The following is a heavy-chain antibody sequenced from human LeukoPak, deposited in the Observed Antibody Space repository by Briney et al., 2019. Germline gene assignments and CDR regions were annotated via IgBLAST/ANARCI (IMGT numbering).Heavy chain of an antibody. CDR3: ARLRRNSDRSDFFYYYDH. CDR1: GSTFSDYS. CDR2: VNTVSSYI. V-gene: IGHV3-21*01. D-gene: IGHD3-22*01. Sequence: GGSLGLSCAASGSTFSDYSMNWVRQAPGKGLEWVASVNTVSSYIYYADSMRGRFTISRDNAKNSLFLQMNSLRAEETALYYCARLRRNSDRSDFFYYYDHWGQGTLVTVSS. J-gene: IGHJ4*02.